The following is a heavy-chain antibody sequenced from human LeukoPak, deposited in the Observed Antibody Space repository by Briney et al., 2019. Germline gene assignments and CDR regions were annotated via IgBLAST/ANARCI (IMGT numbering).Heavy chain of an antibody. CDR2: INPNSGGT. CDR3: ARARHDFWSAYSYDY. D-gene: IGHD3-3*01. CDR1: GYTFTGYY. V-gene: IGHV1-2*02. Sequence: GASVKVSCKASGYTFTGYYMHWVRQAPGQGLEWMGWINPNSGGTNYAQKFQGRVTMTRDTSISTAYMELSRLRSDDTAVYYCARARHDFWSAYSYDYWGQGTLVTVSS. J-gene: IGHJ4*02.